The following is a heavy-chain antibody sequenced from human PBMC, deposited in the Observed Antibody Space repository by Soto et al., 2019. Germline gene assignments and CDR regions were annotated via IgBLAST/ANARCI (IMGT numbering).Heavy chain of an antibody. CDR2: ISGSGGST. V-gene: IGHV3-23*01. D-gene: IGHD3-22*01. CDR3: AKHYYDSSGYYDHYYYYYYGMDV. Sequence: GGSLRLSCAASGFTFSSYAMGWVRQAPGKGLEWVSAISGSGGSTYYADSVKGRFTISRDNSKNTLYLQMNSLRAEDTAVYYCAKHYYDSSGYYDHYYYYYYGMDVWGQGTTVTVSS. CDR1: GFTFSSYA. J-gene: IGHJ6*02.